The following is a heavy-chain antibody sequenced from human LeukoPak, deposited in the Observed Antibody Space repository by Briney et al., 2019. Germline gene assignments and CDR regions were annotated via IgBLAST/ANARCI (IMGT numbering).Heavy chain of an antibody. D-gene: IGHD6-19*01. CDR2: INHSGST. CDR3: ARTQEAGYSSGRYDSYYYYYMDV. Sequence: PSETLSLTCAVYGVSFSGYYWSWLRQPPGKGLEWVGEINHSGSTNYNPSLKSRVTISLDTSKNQFSLKLSSVTAADTAVYFCARTQEAGYSSGRYDSYYYYYMDVWGKGTTVTISS. V-gene: IGHV4-34*01. CDR1: GVSFSGYY. J-gene: IGHJ6*03.